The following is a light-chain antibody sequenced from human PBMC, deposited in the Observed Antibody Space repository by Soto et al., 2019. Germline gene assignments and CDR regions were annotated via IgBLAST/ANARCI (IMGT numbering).Light chain of an antibody. V-gene: IGLV2-23*01. CDR3: CSYAGSSTYV. J-gene: IGLJ1*01. CDR1: SSDVGNYNL. Sequence: QSVLTQPASVSGSPGQSITISCTGTSSDVGNYNLASWYQQHPGKAPKLMIYEGSKRPSGVSNRFSGSKSGNTASLTISILQAEDEADYYCCSYAGSSTYVFGTGTKV. CDR2: EGS.